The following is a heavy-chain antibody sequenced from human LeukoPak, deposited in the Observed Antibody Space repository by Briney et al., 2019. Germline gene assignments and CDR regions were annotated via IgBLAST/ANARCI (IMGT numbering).Heavy chain of an antibody. CDR1: GFTFSNAW. V-gene: IGHV3-15*01. D-gene: IGHD3-10*01. CDR2: IKSKTDGGTT. Sequence: GGSLRLSCAASGFTFSNAWMSWVRKAPGKGLKWVGRIKSKTDGGTTDYAAPVKGRFTISRDDSKNTLYLQMNSLKTEDTAVYYCTRPRSGSYYFDYWGQGTLVTVSS. J-gene: IGHJ4*02. CDR3: TRPRSGSYYFDY.